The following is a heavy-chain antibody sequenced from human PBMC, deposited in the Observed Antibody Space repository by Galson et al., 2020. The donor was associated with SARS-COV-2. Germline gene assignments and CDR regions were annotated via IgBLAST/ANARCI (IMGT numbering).Heavy chain of an antibody. J-gene: IGHJ4*02. CDR2: FDPEDGET. V-gene: IGHV1-24*01. CDR1: GYTLTELS. CDR3: ATSIVLMVYTYFDY. Sequence: ASVKVSCKVSGYTLTELSMLWVRQAPGKGLEWMGGFDPEDGETIYAQKFQGRVTMTEDTSTDTAYMELSSLRSEDTAVYYCATSIVLMVYTYFDYWGQGTLVTVSS. D-gene: IGHD2-8*01.